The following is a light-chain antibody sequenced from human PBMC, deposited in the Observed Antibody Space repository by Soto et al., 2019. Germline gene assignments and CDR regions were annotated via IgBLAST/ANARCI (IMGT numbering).Light chain of an antibody. CDR3: EQPRCYPGT. J-gene: IGKJ5*01. Sequence: DNQLTQTASFLSAYVKDRDTSTCRASQGISNYLAWYQQKPGKAPNLLIHTASSLQTGVPSRFSGSGSGTEYALTMSCLQSEDSAPYFCEQPRCYPGTYAQGTRLEIK. CDR2: TAS. CDR1: QGISNY. V-gene: IGKV1-9*01.